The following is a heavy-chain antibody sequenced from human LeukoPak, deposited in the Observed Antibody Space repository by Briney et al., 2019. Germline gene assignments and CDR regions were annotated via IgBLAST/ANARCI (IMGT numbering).Heavy chain of an antibody. V-gene: IGHV1-2*02. J-gene: IGHJ4*02. D-gene: IGHD3-9*01. CDR3: ARGLRYFDWFLDY. CDR2: INPNSGAT. Sequence: ASVKVSCKASGYTFTGYYMHWVRQAPGQGLEWMGWINPNSGATNYAQKLQGRVTMTTDTSTSTAYMELRSLRSDDTAVYYCARGLRYFDWFLDYWGQGTLVTVSS. CDR1: GYTFTGYY.